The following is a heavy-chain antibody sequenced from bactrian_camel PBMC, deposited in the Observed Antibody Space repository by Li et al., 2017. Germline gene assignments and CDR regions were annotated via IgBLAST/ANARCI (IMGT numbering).Heavy chain of an antibody. D-gene: IGHD2*01. CDR2: IADGDT. V-gene: IGHV3S6*01. CDR1: GFTFARYW. J-gene: IGHJ6*01. CDR3: AKVVDNSGHWLAADFGY. Sequence: HVQLVESGGGLVQPGGSLRLSCAASGFTFARYWMTWVRLAPGKGLDWVSSIADGDTYYADSVKGRFTISRDNAKNTLYLQLNSLKTEDTAMYYCAKVVDNSGHWLAADFGYWGQGTQVTVS.